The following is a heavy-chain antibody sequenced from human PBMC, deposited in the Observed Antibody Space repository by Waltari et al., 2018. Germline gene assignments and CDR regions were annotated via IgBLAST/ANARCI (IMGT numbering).Heavy chain of an antibody. J-gene: IGHJ4*02. V-gene: IGHV3-7*01. CDR3: ARYVLLQDGHYFDS. D-gene: IGHD2-21*02. Sequence: EVQLVESGGGLVQSGGSLTLSCAASGFIFSDYSIGWVRQAPGKGREWVANIKPDGSEPNYLGSLKGRFTISTDNAKDSVLLHVSSLRAEDTAVYYCARYVLLQDGHYFDSWGQGTLVTVSS. CDR2: IKPDGSEP. CDR1: GFIFSDYS.